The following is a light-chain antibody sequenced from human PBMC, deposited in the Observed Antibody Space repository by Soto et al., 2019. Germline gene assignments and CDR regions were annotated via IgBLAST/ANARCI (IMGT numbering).Light chain of an antibody. J-gene: IGKJ4*01. Sequence: LTLSPGTLSFSPGERATLSCRASQSVSSSYLAWYQQKPGQAPRLLIYGASSRATGIPDRFSGSGSGTDFTLTISRLEPEDFAVYYCQQYGSSSLTFGQGTKVDIK. CDR1: QSVSSSY. CDR2: GAS. CDR3: QQYGSSSLT. V-gene: IGKV3-20*01.